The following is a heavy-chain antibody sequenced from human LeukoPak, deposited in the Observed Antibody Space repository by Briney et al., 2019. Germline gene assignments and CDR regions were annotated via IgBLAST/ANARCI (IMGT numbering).Heavy chain of an antibody. Sequence: EASVKVSRKASGYTFTGYYMHWVRQAPGQGLEWMGWINPNSGGTNYAQKFQGRVTMTRDTSISTAYMELSRLRSDDTAVYYCARVFDYYGSGSYNYYYMDVWGKGTTVTISS. D-gene: IGHD3-10*01. J-gene: IGHJ6*03. CDR1: GYTFTGYY. CDR3: ARVFDYYGSGSYNYYYMDV. V-gene: IGHV1-2*02. CDR2: INPNSGGT.